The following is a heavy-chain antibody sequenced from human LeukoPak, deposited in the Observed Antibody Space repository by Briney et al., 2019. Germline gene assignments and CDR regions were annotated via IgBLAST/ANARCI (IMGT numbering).Heavy chain of an antibody. V-gene: IGHV3-74*01. D-gene: IGHD5-18*01. Sequence: GGSLRLSCASSGFSFSSYWMHWVRQAPGKGLVWVSRINSAGSSTSYADSVKGRFTISRDNAKNTLYLQMNSLRAEDTAVYYCARVGTGTAMAWPFDYRGEGTLVTVSS. CDR3: ARVGTGTAMAWPFDY. CDR1: GFSFSSYW. J-gene: IGHJ4*02. CDR2: INSAGSST.